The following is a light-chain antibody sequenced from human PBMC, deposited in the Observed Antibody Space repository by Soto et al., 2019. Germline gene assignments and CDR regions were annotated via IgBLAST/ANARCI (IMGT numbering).Light chain of an antibody. Sequence: QSALTQPASVSGSPGQSITISCTGTSSDVGVYDYVSWYLQHPGKAPKLIISEVTNRPSGVSERFSGSKSGNTASLTISGLQSDDEGDYYCSSYTTSTPWVFGGGTKLTVL. J-gene: IGLJ3*02. CDR3: SSYTTSTPWV. CDR2: EVT. V-gene: IGLV2-14*01. CDR1: SSDVGVYDY.